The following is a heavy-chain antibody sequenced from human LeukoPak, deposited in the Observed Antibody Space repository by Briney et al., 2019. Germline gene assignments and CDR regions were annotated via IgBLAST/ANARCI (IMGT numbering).Heavy chain of an antibody. CDR1: GVSISSGGYY. Sequence: SETLSLTCTVSGVSISSGGYYWSWIRQPPGKGLEWIGYIYYSGSTNYNPSLKSRVTISVDTSKNQFSLNLSSVTAADTAVYYCARESRYCSSTSCYHWFDPWGQGTLVTVSS. D-gene: IGHD2-2*01. CDR3: ARESRYCSSTSCYHWFDP. J-gene: IGHJ5*02. CDR2: IYYSGST. V-gene: IGHV4-61*08.